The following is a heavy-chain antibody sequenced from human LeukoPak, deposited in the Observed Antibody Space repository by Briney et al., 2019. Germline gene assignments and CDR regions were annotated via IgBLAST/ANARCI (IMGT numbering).Heavy chain of an antibody. CDR1: GGSISSSSYY. V-gene: IGHV4-39*07. CDR3: ARVPGIAVAGTWELGYYMDV. Sequence: SETLSLTCTVSGGSISSSSYYWGWIRQPPGKGLEWIGSIYYSGSTYYNPSLKSRVTISVDTSKNQFSLKLSSVTAADTAVYYCARVPGIAVAGTWELGYYMDVWGKGTTVTVSS. CDR2: IYYSGST. J-gene: IGHJ6*03. D-gene: IGHD6-19*01.